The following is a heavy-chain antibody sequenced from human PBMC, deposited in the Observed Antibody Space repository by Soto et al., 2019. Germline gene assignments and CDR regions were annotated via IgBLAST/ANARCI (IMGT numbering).Heavy chain of an antibody. CDR1: GGSISSGGYY. CDR3: ARDITGSFGY. J-gene: IGHJ4*02. CDR2: IYYSGST. Sequence: SETLSLSCTVSGGSISSGGYYWSWIRQHPGKGLEWIGYIYYSGSTYYNPSLKSRVTISVDTSKNQFSLKLSSVTAADTAVYYCARDITGSFGYWGKGPLVTVSS. V-gene: IGHV4-31*03. D-gene: IGHD1-20*01.